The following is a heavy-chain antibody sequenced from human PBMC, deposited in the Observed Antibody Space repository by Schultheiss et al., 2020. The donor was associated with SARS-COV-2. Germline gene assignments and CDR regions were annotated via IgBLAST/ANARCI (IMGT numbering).Heavy chain of an antibody. J-gene: IGHJ5*02. D-gene: IGHD1-26*01. V-gene: IGHV3-23*01. CDR1: GFTFSSYA. Sequence: GGSLRLSCAASGFTFSSYAMSWVRQAPGKGLEWVSAISGSGGSTYYADSVKGRFTISRDNSKNTLYLQMNSLRAEDTAVYYCARDRVPQWVVGAHWFDPWGPGALVTVSS. CDR3: ARDRVPQWVVGAHWFDP. CDR2: ISGSGGST.